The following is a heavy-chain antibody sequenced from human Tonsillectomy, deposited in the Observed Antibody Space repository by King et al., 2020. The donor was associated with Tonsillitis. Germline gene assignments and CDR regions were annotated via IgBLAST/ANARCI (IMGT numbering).Heavy chain of an antibody. CDR2: ISYDGSNK. V-gene: IGHV3-30*03. J-gene: IGHJ4*02. CDR1: GFTFSSYG. CDR3: ATRPRGLGYYFDY. D-gene: IGHD6-19*01. Sequence: VQLVESGGGVVQPGRSLRLSCAASGFTFSSYGMHWVRQAPGKGLEWVAVISYDGSNKYYADSVKGRFTISRDNSKNTLYLQMNRLRADDTAVYYCATRPRGLGYYFDYWGQGTLVTVSS.